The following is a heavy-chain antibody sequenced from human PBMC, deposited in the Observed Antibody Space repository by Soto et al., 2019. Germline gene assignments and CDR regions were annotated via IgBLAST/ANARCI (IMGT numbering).Heavy chain of an antibody. CDR1: GFTFTSYW. Sequence: GESLKISCKGSGFTFTSYWIAWVRQMPGKGLEWMGIIYPGDSDSSYSPSFQGQVTISADKSINTAYLHWSSLKASDTAIYYCAKHEGYCSTTTCSNFDSWGQGTLVTVSS. V-gene: IGHV5-51*01. CDR3: AKHEGYCSTTTCSNFDS. CDR2: IYPGDSDS. J-gene: IGHJ4*02. D-gene: IGHD2-2*01.